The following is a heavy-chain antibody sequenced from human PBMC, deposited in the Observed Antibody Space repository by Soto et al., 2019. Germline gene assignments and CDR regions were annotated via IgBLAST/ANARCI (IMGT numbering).Heavy chain of an antibody. D-gene: IGHD2-2*01. V-gene: IGHV5-10-1*01. CDR3: ASGKEGAPLVGPSYHCYC. J-gene: IGHJ4*03. Sequence: GETMKFSCKGSGYSFTSSWFRWVRQMPGKGLEWMGRIDPSDSYTNYSPSFQGHVTISADKSISTAYLQWSSLKASDTAMYYCASGKEGAPLVGPSYHCYCWGQGSLGTVSS. CDR1: GYSFTSSW. CDR2: IDPSDSYT.